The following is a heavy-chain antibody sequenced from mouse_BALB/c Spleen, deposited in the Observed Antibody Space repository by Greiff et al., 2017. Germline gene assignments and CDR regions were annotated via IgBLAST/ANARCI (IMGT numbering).Heavy chain of an antibody. CDR2: ISSGGSYT. Sequence: EVMLVESGGGLVKPGGSLKLSCAASGFTFSSYAMSWVRQSPEKRLEWVAEISSGGSYTYYPDTVTGRFTISRDNAKNTLYLEMSSLRSEDTAMYYCARGLGLCAYWGQGTLVTVSA. CDR1: GFTFSSYA. CDR3: ARGLGLCAY. V-gene: IGHV5-9-4*01. J-gene: IGHJ3*01. D-gene: IGHD3-1*01.